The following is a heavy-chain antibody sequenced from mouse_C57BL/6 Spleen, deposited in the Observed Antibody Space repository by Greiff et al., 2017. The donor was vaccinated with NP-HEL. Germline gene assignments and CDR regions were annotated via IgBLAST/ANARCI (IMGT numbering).Heavy chain of an antibody. Sequence: EVQLQQSGPELVKPGASVKIPCKASGYTFTDYNMDWVKQSHGKSLEWIGDINPNNGGTIYNQKFKGKATLTVDKSSSTAYMELRSLTSEDTAVYYCARYGDDSYYYGSSYEFAYWGQGTLVTVSA. CDR2: INPNNGGT. CDR3: ARYGDDSYYYGSSYEFAY. J-gene: IGHJ3*01. D-gene: IGHD1-1*01. CDR1: GYTFTDYN. V-gene: IGHV1-18*01.